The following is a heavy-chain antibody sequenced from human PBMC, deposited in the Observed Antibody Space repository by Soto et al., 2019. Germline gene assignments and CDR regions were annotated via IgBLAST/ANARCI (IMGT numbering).Heavy chain of an antibody. D-gene: IGHD4-17*01. V-gene: IGHV3-30-3*01. CDR2: ISYDGSNK. Sequence: QVQLVESGGGVVQPGKSLRLSCAASGFTFSSYAMHWVRQAPGKGLEWVAVISYDGSNKYYADSVKGRFTISRDNSKNTLHLQMNSLRAEDTEVYYCARVGAEIDYGDYYYGLDVWGQGTTVTVSS. CDR1: GFTFSSYA. J-gene: IGHJ6*02. CDR3: ARVGAEIDYGDYYYGLDV.